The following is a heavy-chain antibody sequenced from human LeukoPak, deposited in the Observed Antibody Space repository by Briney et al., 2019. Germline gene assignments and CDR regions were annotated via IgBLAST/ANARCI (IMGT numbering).Heavy chain of an antibody. D-gene: IGHD6-19*01. V-gene: IGHV4-59*02. CDR2: IYNGGSP. CDR3: ARNKGVAARHDY. CDR1: GGSVRSYS. Sequence: SETLPLTCTVSGGSVRSYSWSWIRQPPGKGLEYIGHIYNGGSPTYNPSLMGRLTMSVDTAKNQLSLHLASVTTADTALYFCARNKGVAARHDYWGQGTLVIVSS. J-gene: IGHJ4*02.